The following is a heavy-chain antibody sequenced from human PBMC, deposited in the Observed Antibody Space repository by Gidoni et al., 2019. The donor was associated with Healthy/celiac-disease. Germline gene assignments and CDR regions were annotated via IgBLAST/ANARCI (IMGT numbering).Heavy chain of an antibody. CDR1: GFTFSSTD. V-gene: IGHV3-33*01. CDR2: IWYDGSNK. Sequence: VQLVEAGGGVVQPGRSLRLSCAASGFTFSSTDMHWIRQAPGKGLEWGAVIWYDGSNKYYADSVKGRFPISRDNSRNTLSLQMNSLGAEDTAVYYCARDWPLVRPCLTSACYGMDVWGQGTTVTVSS. J-gene: IGHJ6*02. CDR3: ARDWPLVRPCLTSACYGMDV. D-gene: IGHD6-6*01.